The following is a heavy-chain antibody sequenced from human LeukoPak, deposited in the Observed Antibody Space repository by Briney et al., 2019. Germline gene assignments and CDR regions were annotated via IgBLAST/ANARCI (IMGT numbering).Heavy chain of an antibody. CDR3: ARDDSGSSPGY. CDR2: ISYDGSSK. J-gene: IGHJ4*02. CDR1: GFIFTNYA. V-gene: IGHV3-30-3*01. D-gene: IGHD1-26*01. Sequence: PGGSLRLSCAASGFIFTNYAMHWVRQAPGKGLEWVAVISYDGSSKYYADSVKGRFTISRDNSKKTLYLEMNSPRAEDTAMYYCARDDSGSSPGYWGQGTLVTVSS.